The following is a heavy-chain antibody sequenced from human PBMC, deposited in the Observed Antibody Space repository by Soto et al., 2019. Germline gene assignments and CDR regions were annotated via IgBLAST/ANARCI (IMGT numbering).Heavy chain of an antibody. D-gene: IGHD6-6*01. CDR2: ISSSVHTI. V-gene: IGHV3-48*03. Sequence: GGSLRFSCAASGFTFSSYEMNWVRQAPGKGLEWVSYISSSVHTIYYADSVKGRFTISRDNAKNSLYLQMNSLRAEDTAVYYCARGLVGGYYYYGMDVWGQGTTVTVSS. J-gene: IGHJ6*02. CDR1: GFTFSSYE. CDR3: ARGLVGGYYYYGMDV.